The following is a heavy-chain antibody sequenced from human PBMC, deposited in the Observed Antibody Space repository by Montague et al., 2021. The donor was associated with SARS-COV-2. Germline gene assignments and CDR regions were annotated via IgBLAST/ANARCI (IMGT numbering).Heavy chain of an antibody. D-gene: IGHD3-10*01. J-gene: IGHJ5*02. Sequence: SETLSLTCTVSGGSVGSSHYYWAWIRQPPGKGLEWLAYIYYSGGXNSNASLKSRVTMSVDTSKNQFSLKLTSVTAADTAVYYCARAVSVRRAVNWFGPWGQGTLVTVSS. V-gene: IGHV4-61*01. CDR2: IYYSGGX. CDR3: ARAVSVRRAVNWFGP. CDR1: GGSVGSSHYY.